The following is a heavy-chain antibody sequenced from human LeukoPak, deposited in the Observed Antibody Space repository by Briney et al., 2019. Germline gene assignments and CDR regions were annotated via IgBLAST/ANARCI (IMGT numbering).Heavy chain of an antibody. V-gene: IGHV1-2*02. Sequence: ASVKVSCKASGYTFTGYYMHWVRQAPGQGLERMGGIKPNSGGTNYAQKFQGRVTMTRDTSISTAYMELSRLRSDDTAVYYCARDTRGYSGYDSDGGQGTLVTVSS. D-gene: IGHD5-12*01. CDR2: IKPNSGGT. CDR3: ARDTRGYSGYDSD. CDR1: GYTFTGYY. J-gene: IGHJ4*02.